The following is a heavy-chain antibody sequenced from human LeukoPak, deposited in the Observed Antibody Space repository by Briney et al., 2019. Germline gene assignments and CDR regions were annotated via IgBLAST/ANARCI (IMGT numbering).Heavy chain of an antibody. CDR1: GYSISSGYY. CDR2: IYHSGSI. Sequence: SETLSLTCTVSGYSISSGYYWGWIRQPPGKGLEWIGSIYHSGSIYYNPSLKSRVTISVDTSKNQFSLKLSSVTAADTAVYYCARRAPLSGESLDNWGQGTLVTVSS. CDR3: ARRAPLSGESLDN. V-gene: IGHV4-38-2*02. J-gene: IGHJ4*02. D-gene: IGHD4-17*01.